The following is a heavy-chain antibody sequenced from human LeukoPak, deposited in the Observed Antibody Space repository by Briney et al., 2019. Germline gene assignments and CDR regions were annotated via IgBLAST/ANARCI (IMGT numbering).Heavy chain of an antibody. CDR2: ISDTGNT. J-gene: IGHJ3*02. D-gene: IGHD2-2*01. CDR3: ARDLKGQYQDAFDI. CDR1: GFTFSSYA. V-gene: IGHV3-23*01. Sequence: GGSLRLSCAASGFTFSSYAMSWVRQAPGKGLEWVSAISDTGNTYHSDSVQDRFTISSDSSKNTLFLQMNRLRPEDTAVYYFARDLKGQYQDAFDIWGQGTMVTVSS.